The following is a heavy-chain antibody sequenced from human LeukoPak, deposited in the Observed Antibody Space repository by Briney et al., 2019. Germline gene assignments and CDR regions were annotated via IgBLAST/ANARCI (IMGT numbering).Heavy chain of an antibody. J-gene: IGHJ3*02. Sequence: GRSLRLSCAASGFTFSSYAMHWVRQAPGKGLEWVAAISYDGSIEYSADSVKGRFTISRDNSKNALYLQMDSLRADDTAVYYCAGVDAAMPDAFDIWGQGTTVTVSS. V-gene: IGHV3-30*04. CDR2: ISYDGSIE. CDR3: AGVDAAMPDAFDI. CDR1: GFTFSSYA. D-gene: IGHD5-18*01.